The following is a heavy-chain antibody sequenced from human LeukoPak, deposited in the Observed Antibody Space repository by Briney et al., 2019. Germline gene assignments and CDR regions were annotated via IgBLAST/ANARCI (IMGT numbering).Heavy chain of an antibody. V-gene: IGHV4-34*01. CDR1: GESFSGYY. J-gene: IGHJ4*02. Sequence: SETLSLTCAVYGESFSGYYWSWIRQPPGRGLEWIGEINHSGSTNYNPSLKSRVTISVDTSKNQFSLKLSSVTAADTAVYYCAALRGVVVTATRPFDYWGQGTLVTVSS. CDR3: AALRGVVVTATRPFDY. CDR2: INHSGST. D-gene: IGHD2-21*02.